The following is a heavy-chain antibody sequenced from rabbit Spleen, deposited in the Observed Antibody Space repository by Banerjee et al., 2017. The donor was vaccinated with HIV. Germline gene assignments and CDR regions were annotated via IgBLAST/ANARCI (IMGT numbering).Heavy chain of an antibody. D-gene: IGHD1-1*01. Sequence: QEQLVESGGGLVQPEGSLTLTCTASGFSFSSGYYMCWVRQAPGKGLEWIACIYSGSSGATYFAPWAKGRFTISKTSSTTVTLEMTSLTAADTATYFCARNYVNAFDPWGPGTLVTVS. J-gene: IGHJ2*01. CDR1: GFSFSSGYY. V-gene: IGHV1S45*01. CDR2: IYSGSSGAT. CDR3: ARNYVNAFDP.